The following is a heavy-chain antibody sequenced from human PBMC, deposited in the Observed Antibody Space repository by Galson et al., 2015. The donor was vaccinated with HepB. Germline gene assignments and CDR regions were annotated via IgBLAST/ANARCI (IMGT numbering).Heavy chain of an antibody. CDR3: ATGRVSGWFDP. V-gene: IGHV3-11*06. Sequence: SLRLSCAASGFTFSDYYMSWIRQAPGKGLEWVSYISSSSSYTNYADSVKGRFTISRDNAKNSLYLQMNSLRAEDTAVYYCATGRVSGWFDPWGQGTLVTVS. D-gene: IGHD3-10*01. CDR1: GFTFSDYY. CDR2: ISSSSSYT. J-gene: IGHJ5*02.